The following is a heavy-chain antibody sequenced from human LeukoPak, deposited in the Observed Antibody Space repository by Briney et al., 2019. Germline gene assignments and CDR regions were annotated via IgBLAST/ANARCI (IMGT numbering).Heavy chain of an antibody. CDR3: AKDTSYTLAAAGLIDY. CDR1: GFTFSSYA. Sequence: GGSLRLSCAASGFTFSSYAMSWVRQAPGKGLECVSAISGSGGSTYYADSVKGRFTISRDNSKNTLYLQMNSLRAEDTAVYYCAKDTSYTLAAAGLIDYWGQGTLVTVSS. CDR2: ISGSGGST. D-gene: IGHD6-13*01. V-gene: IGHV3-23*01. J-gene: IGHJ4*02.